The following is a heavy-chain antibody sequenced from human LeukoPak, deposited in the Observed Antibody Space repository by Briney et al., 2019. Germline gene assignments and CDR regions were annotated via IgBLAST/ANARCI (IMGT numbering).Heavy chain of an antibody. CDR1: GSTFSSYW. CDR3: ARSGWPYYFDY. Sequence: AGGSVRLSCAASGSTFSSYWMHRVRQAPGKGLVWVSRIHSDGSSTSYADSVRGRFTISRDDAKSTLYLQMNSLRAEDTAVYYCARSGWPYYFDYWGQGTLVTVSS. CDR2: IHSDGSST. D-gene: IGHD3-22*01. V-gene: IGHV3-74*01. J-gene: IGHJ4*02.